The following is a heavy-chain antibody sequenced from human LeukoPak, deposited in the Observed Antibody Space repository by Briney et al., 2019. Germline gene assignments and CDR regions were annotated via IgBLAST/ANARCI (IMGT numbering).Heavy chain of an antibody. CDR2: IYSGGNT. J-gene: IGHJ4*02. CDR3: AIAVGWELGY. V-gene: IGHV3-66*02. D-gene: IGHD1-26*01. Sequence: GGSLRLSCAASGFTVSSNYMTWVRQAPGKGLEWVSVIYSGGNTYYADSVKGRFTISRDNSKNTLYLQMNSLRAEDTGVYYCAIAVGWELGYWGQGTLVTVSS. CDR1: GFTVSSNY.